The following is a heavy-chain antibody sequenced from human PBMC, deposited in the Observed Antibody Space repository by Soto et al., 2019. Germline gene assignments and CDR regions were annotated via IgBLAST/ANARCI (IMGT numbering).Heavy chain of an antibody. J-gene: IGHJ3*02. V-gene: IGHV3-15*07. CDR3: TTNRITMIVVDLQAFEI. Sequence: GSLSLSSVASCFTFSNAWMSWVLPAPLNWLDFVGRIKSKSDGGTTGYAAPVKRRFTISRDDSKNTLYLQMNSLKTEDTAVYYCTTNRITMIVVDLQAFEIWGQGTMVTVSS. D-gene: IGHD3-22*01. CDR1: CFTFSNAW. CDR2: IKSKSDGGTT.